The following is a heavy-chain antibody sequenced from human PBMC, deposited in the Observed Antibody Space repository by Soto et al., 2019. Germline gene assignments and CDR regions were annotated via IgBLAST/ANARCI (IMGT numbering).Heavy chain of an antibody. D-gene: IGHD3-3*01. CDR3: AKEQSGYSAYFDY. CDR1: GFTVSSSY. V-gene: IGHV3-66*01. Sequence: GGSLRLSCAASGFTVSSSYMSWVRQAPGKGLEWVSIIYSGDTTYYVDSVKGRFTISRDNSKNTLYLQMNSLRAEDTAIYYCAKEQSGYSAYFDYWGQGTLVTVSS. J-gene: IGHJ4*02. CDR2: IYSGDTT.